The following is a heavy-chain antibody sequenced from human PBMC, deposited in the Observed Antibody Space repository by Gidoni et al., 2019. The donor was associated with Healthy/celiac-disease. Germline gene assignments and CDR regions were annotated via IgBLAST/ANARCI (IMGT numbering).Heavy chain of an antibody. Sequence: HVHLVPSGAEVKKPGSSVKVSCQASGRTFSSYAISWVRQAPGQGLEWRGGIIPIFGTAKYAQKFQGRVTITADKSTSTAYMELSSLRSEDTAVYYCARAPGEGEWGQGTLVTVSS. J-gene: IGHJ4*02. V-gene: IGHV1-69*06. CDR2: IIPIFGTA. CDR3: ARAPGEGE. CDR1: GRTFSSYA. D-gene: IGHD3-16*01.